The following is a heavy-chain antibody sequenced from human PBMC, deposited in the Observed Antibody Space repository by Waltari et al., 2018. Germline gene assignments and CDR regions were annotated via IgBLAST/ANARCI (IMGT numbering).Heavy chain of an antibody. CDR2: IYSRGTT. Sequence: EVQLVESGGGLIQPGGSLRLSCAASGFTVSTTYMSWVRQAPGKGLEWVSLIYSRGTTYDADSVKGRFTISRDISKNTLYLQMNSLRAEDTAVYYCARDLGYSSNWGYWGQGTLVTVSS. CDR1: GFTVSTTY. CDR3: ARDLGYSSNWGY. J-gene: IGHJ4*02. V-gene: IGHV3-53*01. D-gene: IGHD6-13*01.